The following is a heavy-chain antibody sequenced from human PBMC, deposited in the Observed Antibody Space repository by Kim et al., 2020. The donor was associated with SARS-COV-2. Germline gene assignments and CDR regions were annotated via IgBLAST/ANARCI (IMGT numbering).Heavy chain of an antibody. V-gene: IGHV3-48*01. J-gene: IGHJ4*02. CDR3: ARVKDWGFDY. D-gene: IGHD7-27*01. Sequence: RSYADSVKGRFTISRDNAKNSLYLQMNSLRAEDTAVYYCARVKDWGFDYWGQGTLVTVSS. CDR2: R.